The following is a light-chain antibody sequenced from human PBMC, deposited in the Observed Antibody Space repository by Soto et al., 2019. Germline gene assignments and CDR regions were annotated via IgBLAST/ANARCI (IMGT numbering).Light chain of an antibody. CDR3: QQSLTTHLT. V-gene: IGKV1-39*01. Sequence: DIQMTQSPSSLSASVGDRVTITCRASQTIRSYLNWYQQKEGKVPKLLIYAASSLQSGVPSRFSGSGSGTVFTLTISGLQPEDPATYCCQQSLTTHLTFGGGTKVEIK. CDR1: QTIRSY. CDR2: AAS. J-gene: IGKJ4*01.